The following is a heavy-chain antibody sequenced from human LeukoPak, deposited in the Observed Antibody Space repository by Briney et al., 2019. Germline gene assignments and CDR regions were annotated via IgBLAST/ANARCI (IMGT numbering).Heavy chain of an antibody. D-gene: IGHD6-13*01. V-gene: IGHV1-2*02. J-gene: IGHJ4*02. CDR3: ARVAAAGPSSFDY. CDR1: GYTFTGYY. CDR2: INPNSGGT. Sequence: ASVKVSCKASGYTFTGYYMHWVRRAPGQGLEWMGWINPNSGGTNYAQKFQGRVTMTRDTSISTAYMELSRLRSDDTAVYYCARVAAAGPSSFDYWGQGTLVTVPS.